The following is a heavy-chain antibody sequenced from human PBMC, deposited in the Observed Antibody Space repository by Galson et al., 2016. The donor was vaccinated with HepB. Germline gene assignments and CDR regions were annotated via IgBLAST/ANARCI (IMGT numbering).Heavy chain of an antibody. CDR1: GFTSSTYA. D-gene: IGHD3-9*01. CDR2: ISATGSST. J-gene: IGHJ4*02. Sequence: SLRLSCAASGFTSSTYAMSWVRQAPGKGLEWVSAISATGSSTYYADSVKGRFTISKDNPKNTLYLQMNGLRTEDTAIYYCATNGPQLYFHWLNSFDYWGQGTLVTVSS. CDR3: ATNGPQLYFHWLNSFDY. V-gene: IGHV3-23*01.